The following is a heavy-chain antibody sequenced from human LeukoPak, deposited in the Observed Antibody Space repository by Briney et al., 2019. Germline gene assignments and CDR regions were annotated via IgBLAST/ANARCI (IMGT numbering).Heavy chain of an antibody. V-gene: IGHV4-34*01. D-gene: IGHD1-26*01. CDR3: ARGRIVGAGEFQH. J-gene: IGHJ1*01. CDR1: GGSFSGYY. CDR2: INHSGST. Sequence: SETLSLTCAVYGGSFSGYYWSWIRQPPGKGLEWIGEINHSGSTNYNPSLKGRVTISVDTSKNQFSLKLSSVTAADTAVYYGARGRIVGAGEFQHGGQGTLVTVSS.